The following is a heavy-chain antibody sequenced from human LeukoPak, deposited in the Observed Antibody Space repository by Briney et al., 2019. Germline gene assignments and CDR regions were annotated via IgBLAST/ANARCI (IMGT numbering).Heavy chain of an antibody. Sequence: GASVKVSCKASGYTFTSYGISWVRQAPGKGLEWMGWINPNSGGTNYAQRFKGRVTMTRDTPISTAYMELSRLRSDDTAVYYCASYSGSYSVHDYYYYMDVWGKGTTVTVSS. CDR1: GYTFTSYG. V-gene: IGHV1-2*02. J-gene: IGHJ6*03. D-gene: IGHD1-26*01. CDR2: INPNSGGT. CDR3: ASYSGSYSVHDYYYYMDV.